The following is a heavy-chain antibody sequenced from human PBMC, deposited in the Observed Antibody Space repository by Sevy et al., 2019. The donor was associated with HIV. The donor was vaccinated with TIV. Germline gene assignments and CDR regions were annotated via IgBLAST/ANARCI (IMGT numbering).Heavy chain of an antibody. CDR2: ISYDGSDK. J-gene: IGHJ4*02. CDR3: AKAGSSGSYFLDY. V-gene: IGHV3-30*18. CDR1: GFTFGSYG. D-gene: IGHD1-26*01. Sequence: GGSLRLSCVASGFTFGSYGMLWVRQAPGKGLEWVAGISYDGSDKYYADSVKGRFTISRDNSKNTVYLQMNSLRAEDTALYYCAKAGSSGSYFLDYWGQGTLVTVSS.